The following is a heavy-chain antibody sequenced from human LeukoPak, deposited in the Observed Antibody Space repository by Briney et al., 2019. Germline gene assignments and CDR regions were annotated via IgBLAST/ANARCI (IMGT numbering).Heavy chain of an antibody. D-gene: IGHD4-23*01. J-gene: IGHJ5*02. CDR2: INPSGGST. CDR1: GDTFTSYY. Sequence: ASVKVSCKASGDTFTSYYMRWVRQAPGQGLEWMGIINPSGGSTSYAQKFQGRVTMTRDMSTSTDYMELSSLRCEDTAVYYCARDNSVEDTAWWFDPWGQGTLVTVSS. CDR3: ARDNSVEDTAWWFDP. V-gene: IGHV1-46*01.